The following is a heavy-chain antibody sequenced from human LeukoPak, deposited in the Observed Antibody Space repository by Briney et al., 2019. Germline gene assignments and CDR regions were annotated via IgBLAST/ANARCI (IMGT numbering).Heavy chain of an antibody. D-gene: IGHD6-13*01. CDR1: GFTFSSYA. V-gene: IGHV3-23*01. CDR3: AKDAEIAAAGISHWYFDL. CDR2: ISGSGGST. Sequence: GGSLRLSCAASGFTFSSYAMSWVRQAPGKGLEWVSAISGSGGSTYYADSVKGRFTISRDNSKNTLYLQMNSLRAEDTAVYYCAKDAEIAAAGISHWYFDLWGRGTLVTVSS. J-gene: IGHJ2*01.